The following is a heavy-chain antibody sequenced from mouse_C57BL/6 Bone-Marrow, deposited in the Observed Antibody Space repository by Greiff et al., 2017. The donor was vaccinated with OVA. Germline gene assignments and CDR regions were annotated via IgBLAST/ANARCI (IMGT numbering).Heavy chain of an antibody. CDR3: ARGGGFPFAY. Sequence: QVQLRQSGPELVKPGASVTISCKASGYAFSSSWMNWVKQRPGKGLEWIGRIYPGDGDTNYNGKFKGKATLTADKSSSTAYMQLSSLTSEDSAVYFCARGGGFPFAYWGQGTLVTVSA. J-gene: IGHJ3*01. V-gene: IGHV1-82*01. D-gene: IGHD1-1*02. CDR1: GYAFSSSW. CDR2: IYPGDGDT.